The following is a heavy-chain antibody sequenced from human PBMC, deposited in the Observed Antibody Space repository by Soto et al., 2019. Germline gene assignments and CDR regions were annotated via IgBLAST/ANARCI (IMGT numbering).Heavy chain of an antibody. D-gene: IGHD6-19*01. CDR3: AKDLRIAVAGIDYFDS. V-gene: IGHV3-30*18. CDR2: ISYDVTNK. Sequence: QVQLVESGGGVVQPGRSLRLSCAASGFSFSSYGMHWVRQAPGKGLEWVAVISYDVTNKYYADSVKGRFTISRDNSKNTLYLQMNSLRAEDTAVYYCAKDLRIAVAGIDYFDSWGQGTLVTVSS. CDR1: GFSFSSYG. J-gene: IGHJ4*02.